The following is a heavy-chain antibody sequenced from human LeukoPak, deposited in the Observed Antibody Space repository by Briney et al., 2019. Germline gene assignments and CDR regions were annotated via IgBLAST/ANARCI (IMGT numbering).Heavy chain of an antibody. CDR2: INPNSGGT. CDR3: ARTLPEPVHYDFWSGYYPPFDY. D-gene: IGHD3-3*01. Sequence: ASVKVSCKASGYTFTSYYMHWVRQAPGQGLEWMGWINPNSGGTNYAQKFQGRVTMTRDTSISTAYMELSRLRSDDTAVYYCARTLPEPVHYDFWSGYYPPFDYWGQGTLVTVSS. CDR1: GYTFTSYY. V-gene: IGHV1-2*02. J-gene: IGHJ4*02.